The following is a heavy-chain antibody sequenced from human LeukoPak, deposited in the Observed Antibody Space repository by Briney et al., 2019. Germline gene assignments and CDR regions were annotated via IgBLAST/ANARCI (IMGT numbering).Heavy chain of an antibody. CDR2: ISYDGSNK. D-gene: IGHD6-19*01. V-gene: IGHV3-30-3*01. Sequence: PGGSLRLSCAVSGFTFSSYAMHWVRQAPGKGLEWVAVISYDGSNKYYADSVKGRFTISRDNSKNTLYLQMNSLRAEDTAVYYCARDLSGPVAVAGNDYWGQGTLVTVSS. J-gene: IGHJ4*02. CDR3: ARDLSGPVAVAGNDY. CDR1: GFTFSSYA.